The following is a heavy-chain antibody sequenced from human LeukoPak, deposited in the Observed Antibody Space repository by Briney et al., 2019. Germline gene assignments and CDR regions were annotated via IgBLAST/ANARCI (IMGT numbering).Heavy chain of an antibody. Sequence: ASVKVSCKASGDTVTGYYMHGVRQAPGQWLEWMGRINPNNGATNYAQKLQGRVTITGDTSISTAYMELSSLRSDDTTVYYCTRESGSYHGNDYWGQGTLVTVSS. V-gene: IGHV1-2*02. J-gene: IGHJ4*02. CDR1: GDTVTGYY. CDR3: TRESGSYHGNDY. D-gene: IGHD1-26*01. CDR2: INPNNGAT.